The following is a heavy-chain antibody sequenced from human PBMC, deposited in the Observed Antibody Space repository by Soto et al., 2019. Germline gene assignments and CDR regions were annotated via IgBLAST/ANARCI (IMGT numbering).Heavy chain of an antibody. CDR2: IYYSGST. Sequence: SETLSLTCTVSGGSISSGDYYWSWIRQPPGKGLEWIGCIYYSGSTYYNPSLKSRVTISVDTSKNQFSLKLSSVTAADTAVYYCATVEASINSFDPWGQGILVTVSS. D-gene: IGHD2-21*01. CDR3: ATVEASINSFDP. V-gene: IGHV4-30-4*01. CDR1: GGSISSGDYY. J-gene: IGHJ5*02.